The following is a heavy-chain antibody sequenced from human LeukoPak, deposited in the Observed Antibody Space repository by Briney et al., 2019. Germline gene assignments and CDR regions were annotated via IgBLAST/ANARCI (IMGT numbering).Heavy chain of an antibody. CDR2: INPNSGGT. J-gene: IGHJ3*02. V-gene: IGHV1-2*02. CDR1: GYTFTGYY. CDR3: ARVGRGQQLPYDAFDI. D-gene: IGHD6-13*01. Sequence: ASVKVSCKASGYTFTGYYMHWVRQAPGQGLEWMGWINPNSGGTNYAQKFQGRVTMTRDTSICTAYMELSRLRSDDTAVYYCARVGRGQQLPYDAFDIWGQGTMVTVSS.